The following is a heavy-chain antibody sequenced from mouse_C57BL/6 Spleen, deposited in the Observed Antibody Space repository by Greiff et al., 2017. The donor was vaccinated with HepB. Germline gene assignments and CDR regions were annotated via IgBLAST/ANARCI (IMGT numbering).Heavy chain of an antibody. D-gene: IGHD1-1*02. J-gene: IGHJ2*01. V-gene: IGHV5-6*01. Sequence: DVLLVESGGDLVKPGGSLKLSCAASGFTFSSYGMSWVRQTPDKRLEWVATISSGGSYTYYPDSVKGRFTISRDNAKNTLYLQMSSLKSEDTAMYYCSRQGWSKNYFDYWGQGTTLTVSS. CDR3: SRQGWSKNYFDY. CDR2: ISSGGSYT. CDR1: GFTFSSYG.